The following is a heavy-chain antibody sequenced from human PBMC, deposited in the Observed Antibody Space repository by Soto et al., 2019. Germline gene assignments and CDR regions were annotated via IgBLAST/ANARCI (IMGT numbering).Heavy chain of an antibody. V-gene: IGHV1-18*01. Sequence: ASVKVSCQASGYTFTSYGISWVRQAPGQGLEWMGWISAYNGNTNYAQKLQGRVTMTTDTSTSTAYMELRSLRSDDTAVYYCARLSTSHLRGTEKSYYYYYYMDVWGKGTTVTVSS. D-gene: IGHD2-2*01. CDR3: ARLSTSHLRGTEKSYYYYYYMDV. J-gene: IGHJ6*03. CDR1: GYTFTSYG. CDR2: ISAYNGNT.